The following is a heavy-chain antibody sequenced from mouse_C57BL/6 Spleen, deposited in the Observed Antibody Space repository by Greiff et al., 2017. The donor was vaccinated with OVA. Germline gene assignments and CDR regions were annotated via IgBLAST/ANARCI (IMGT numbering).Heavy chain of an antibody. Sequence: VQLQQSGAELARPGASVKLSCKASGYTFTSYGISWVKQRTGQGLEWIGEIYPRSGNTYYNEKFKGKATLTADKSSSTAYMELRSLTSEDSAVYFCARGTGTGFAYWGQGTLVTVSA. CDR1: GYTFTSYG. CDR3: ARGTGTGFAY. J-gene: IGHJ3*01. CDR2: IYPRSGNT. V-gene: IGHV1-81*01. D-gene: IGHD4-1*01.